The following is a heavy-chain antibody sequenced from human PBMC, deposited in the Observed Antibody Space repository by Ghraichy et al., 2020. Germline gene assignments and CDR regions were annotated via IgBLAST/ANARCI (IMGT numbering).Heavy chain of an antibody. D-gene: IGHD3-10*01. Sequence: GVLNISCAASRFTFSSYGMSWVRQAAGKGLEWVSAISGSGANTYHVDSVKGRFTISRDNSKNTLYLQMNSLRAEDTAVYYCGKHRGAYGSGSYSSGAFDIWGQGTMVTVSS. CDR1: RFTFSSYG. CDR3: GKHRGAYGSGSYSSGAFDI. CDR2: ISGSGANT. J-gene: IGHJ3*02. V-gene: IGHV3-23*01.